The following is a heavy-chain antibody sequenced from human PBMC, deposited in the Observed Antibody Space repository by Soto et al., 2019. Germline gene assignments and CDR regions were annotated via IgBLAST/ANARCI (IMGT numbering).Heavy chain of an antibody. J-gene: IGHJ4*02. D-gene: IGHD6-13*01. CDR1: GYTFTSYD. CDR2: MNPNSGNA. Sequence: QVQVVQSGAEVKKPGASVKVSWKASGYTFTSYDINWVRQATGQGLEGMGRMNPNSGNAGYAQRFQGRVTMTWNTSISTAYMDLSSLRSEDTAVYYCARSQRRTSAAGAGDYWGQGTLVSVSS. V-gene: IGHV1-8*01. CDR3: ARSQRRTSAAGAGDY.